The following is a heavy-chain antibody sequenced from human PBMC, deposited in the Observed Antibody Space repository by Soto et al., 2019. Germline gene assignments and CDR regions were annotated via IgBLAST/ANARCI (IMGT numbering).Heavy chain of an antibody. V-gene: IGHV3-30*03. D-gene: IGHD2-15*01. CDR1: GFTFSSYG. CDR2: ISYDGSNK. Sequence: QVQLVESGGGVVQPGRSLRLSCAASGFTFSSYGMHWVRQAPGKGLEWVAVISYDGSNKYYADSVKGRFTISRDNSKNTLYLQMNSLRAEDTAVYYCARDSPKILYLDYWGQGTLVTVSS. CDR3: ARDSPKILYLDY. J-gene: IGHJ4*02.